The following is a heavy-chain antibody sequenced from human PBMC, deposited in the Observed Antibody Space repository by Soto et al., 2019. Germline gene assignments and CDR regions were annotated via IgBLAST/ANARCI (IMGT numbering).Heavy chain of an antibody. J-gene: IGHJ4*02. D-gene: IGHD2-2*01. CDR1: GGTFSSYT. V-gene: IGHV1-69*08. CDR3: ARERSGGPDAIFDY. CDR2: IIPILGIA. Sequence: QVQLVQSGAEVKKPGSSVKVSCKASGGTFSSYTISWVRQAPGQGLEWMGRIIPILGIANYAQKFQGRVTITADKSTSTAYMELSSLRSEDTAVYYCARERSGGPDAIFDYWGQGTLVTVSS.